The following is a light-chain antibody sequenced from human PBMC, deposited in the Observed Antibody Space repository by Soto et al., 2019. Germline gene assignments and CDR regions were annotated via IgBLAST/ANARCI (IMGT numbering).Light chain of an antibody. CDR2: DVS. CDR3: QQYNGYSLT. Sequence: DIQMTQSPSTLSASVGDRVTITCRASQSIGDSLAWYQQKPGKAPYLLISDVSSLERGVPSRFRGSGSGTEFTLTISSMQPDDFATFYCQQYNGYSLTFGQGTKVEI. CDR1: QSIGDS. J-gene: IGKJ1*01. V-gene: IGKV1-5*01.